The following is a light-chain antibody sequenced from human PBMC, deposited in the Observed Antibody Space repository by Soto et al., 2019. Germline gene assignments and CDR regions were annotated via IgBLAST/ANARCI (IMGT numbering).Light chain of an antibody. V-gene: IGLV7-43*01. Sequence: QTVVTQEPSLTVSPGGTVTLTCASSTGAVTSDYYPNWFQQRPGQAPRALIYSTNNKYSWTPARFSGSLLGGKAALTLSGVEHEDVADYYCVLYLGGRLGVFGGGTKVTVL. J-gene: IGLJ2*01. CDR1: TGAVTSDYY. CDR3: VLYLGGRLGV. CDR2: STN.